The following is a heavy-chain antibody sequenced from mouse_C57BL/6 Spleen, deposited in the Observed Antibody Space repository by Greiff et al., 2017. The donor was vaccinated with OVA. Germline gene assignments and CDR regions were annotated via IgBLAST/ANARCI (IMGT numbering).Heavy chain of an antibody. CDR3: ARGGLRRGYFDY. V-gene: IGHV1-53*01. CDR1: GYTFTSYW. Sequence: QVQLQQPGTDLVKPGASVKLSCKASGYTFTSYWMHWVKQRPGQGLEWIGNINPSNGGTNYNEKFKSKATLTVDKSSSTAYMQLSSLTSEDSAVYYCARGGLRRGYFDYWGQGTTLTVSS. J-gene: IGHJ2*01. D-gene: IGHD2-4*01. CDR2: INPSNGGT.